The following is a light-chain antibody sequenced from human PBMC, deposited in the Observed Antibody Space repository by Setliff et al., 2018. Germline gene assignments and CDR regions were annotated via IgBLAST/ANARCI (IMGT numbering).Light chain of an antibody. Sequence: QSVLTQPPSVSGAPGQGITISCTGTSSNIGAGYDVHWYQQLPGAAPKLLIFGTNNRPSGVPDQFSGSKSGTSASLAITGLQEADEADYYCQSYDTSLNDYVFGTGTKVTVL. CDR1: SSNIGAGYD. CDR2: GTN. CDR3: QSYDTSLNDYV. V-gene: IGLV1-40*01. J-gene: IGLJ1*01.